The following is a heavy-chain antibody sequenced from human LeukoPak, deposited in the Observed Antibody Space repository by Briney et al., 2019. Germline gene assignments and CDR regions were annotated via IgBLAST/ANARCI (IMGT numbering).Heavy chain of an antibody. CDR1: GFTFSSYS. V-gene: IGHV3-21*04. CDR3: AKERYNWNDAPLDY. J-gene: IGHJ4*02. CDR2: ISSSSSYT. D-gene: IGHD1-1*01. Sequence: GGSLRLSCAASGFTFSSYSMNWVRQAPGKGLEWVSSISSSSSYTYYADSVKGRFTISRDNSKNTLYLQMNSLRAEDTAVYYCAKERYNWNDAPLDYWGQGTLVTVSS.